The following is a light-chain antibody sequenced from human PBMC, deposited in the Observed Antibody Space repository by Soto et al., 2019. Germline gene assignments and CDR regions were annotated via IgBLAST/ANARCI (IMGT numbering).Light chain of an antibody. J-gene: IGLJ2*01. CDR3: CSYAGTTTV. CDR2: EAT. Sequence: QSALTQPASVSGSPGQSITISCTRASSDSGTYNSFAWYQQHPGEAPKLIIYEATQRPSGVSNRFSGSKSGNTASLTISGLQADDEADYYCCSYAGTTTVFGGGTKLTVL. CDR1: SSDSGTYNS. V-gene: IGLV2-23*01.